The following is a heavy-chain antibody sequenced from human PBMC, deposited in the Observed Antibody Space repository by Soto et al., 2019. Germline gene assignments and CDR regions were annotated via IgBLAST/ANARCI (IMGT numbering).Heavy chain of an antibody. CDR2: IYPGDSET. CDR1: GYSFDSFW. J-gene: IGHJ6*02. Sequence: GESLKISCQGSGYSFDSFWIGWVRQMPGKGLEWMGLIYPGDSETRYSPSFQGQVTISADKSMNTAYLQWSSLKASDTAMYYCARPNAYSSSWYNYYGMDVWGQGTTVTVSS. CDR3: ARPNAYSSSWYNYYGMDV. V-gene: IGHV5-51*01. D-gene: IGHD6-13*01.